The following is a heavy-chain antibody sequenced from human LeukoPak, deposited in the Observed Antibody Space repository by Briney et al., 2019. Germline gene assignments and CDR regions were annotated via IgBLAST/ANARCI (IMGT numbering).Heavy chain of an antibody. CDR3: ARAPAPRITMIVVVINPWFDP. J-gene: IGHJ5*02. CDR1: GYTFTGYY. Sequence: ASVKVSCKASGYTFTGYYIHWVRQAPGQGLEWMAWINPNSGGTNYAQKFQGRVTMTRDTSISTAYMELSRLRSDDTAVYYCARAPAPRITMIVVVINPWFDPWGQGTLVTVSS. D-gene: IGHD3-22*01. CDR2: INPNSGGT. V-gene: IGHV1-2*02.